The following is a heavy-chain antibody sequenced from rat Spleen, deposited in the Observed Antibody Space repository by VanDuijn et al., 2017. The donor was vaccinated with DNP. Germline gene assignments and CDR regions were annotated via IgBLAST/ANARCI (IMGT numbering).Heavy chain of an antibody. CDR2: MWYDGDT. CDR3: TRSDYSSSWWFAY. D-gene: IGHD1-2*01. CDR1: GFSLTSYS. Sequence: QVQLKESGPGLVQPSETLSLTCTVSGFSLTSYSVSWVRQPSGKGPEWMGRMWYDGDTAYNSALKSRPSISRDTSKNQVFLKMNSLQTDDTATYFCTRSDYSSSWWFAYWGQGTLVTVSS. J-gene: IGHJ3*01. V-gene: IGHV2-63*01.